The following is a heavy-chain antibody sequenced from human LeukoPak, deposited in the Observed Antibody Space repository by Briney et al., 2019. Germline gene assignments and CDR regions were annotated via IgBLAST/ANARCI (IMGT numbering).Heavy chain of an antibody. CDR3: VKDLPLANLWGSQRYLYYYYGMDV. CDR2: ISSSGGST. J-gene: IGHJ6*02. Sequence: GGSLRLSCSASGFTFSSYAMHWVRQAPGKGLEYVSAISSSGGSTYYADSVKGRFTISRDSSKNTLYLQMSSLRAEDTAVYYCVKDLPLANLWGSQRYLYYYYGMDVWGQGTTVTVSS. CDR1: GFTFSSYA. V-gene: IGHV3-64D*06. D-gene: IGHD3-16*02.